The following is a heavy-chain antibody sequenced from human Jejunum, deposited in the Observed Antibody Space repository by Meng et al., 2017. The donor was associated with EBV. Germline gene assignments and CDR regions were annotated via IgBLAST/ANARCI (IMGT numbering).Heavy chain of an antibody. Sequence: QLQLQESGPGLVKSSXTLSLTCTVSGDSISTSQYYWGWLRQPPGPVLALLGRFFSFLSPFYPPSLKRLVTISVAPSPHPFSLHFPSVPSSATAVYYSVLSQSGGNPGGYWGPGTLVTVSS. D-gene: IGHD4-23*01. CDR3: VLSQSGGNPGGY. J-gene: IGHJ4*02. CDR1: GDSISTSQYY. CDR2: FFSFLSP. V-gene: IGHV4-39*07.